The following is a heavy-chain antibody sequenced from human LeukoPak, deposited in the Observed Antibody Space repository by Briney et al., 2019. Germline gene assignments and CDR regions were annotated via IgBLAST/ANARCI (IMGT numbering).Heavy chain of an antibody. CDR2: INPSGGST. D-gene: IGHD2-2*01. CDR3: ARSFLEYQLQDY. Sequence: ASVKVSCKASGYTFTSYYMHWVRQAPGQGLEWMGIINPSGGSTSYAQKFRGRVTMTRDTSTSTVYMELSSLRSEDTAVYYCARSFLEYQLQDYWGQGTLVTVSS. V-gene: IGHV1-46*01. J-gene: IGHJ4*02. CDR1: GYTFTSYY.